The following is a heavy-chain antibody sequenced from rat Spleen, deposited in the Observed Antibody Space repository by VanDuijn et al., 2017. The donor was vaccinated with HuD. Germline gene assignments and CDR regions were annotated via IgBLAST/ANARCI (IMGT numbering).Heavy chain of an antibody. CDR2: ISYDGTAT. CDR1: GLSFSNYD. Sequence: EVQLVESGGGLVQPGRSMKLSCAASGLSFSNYDMAWVRQAPTKGLEWVASISYDGTATYYRDSGKVRFTLSRDNEKSTLYRQMGGLRSEETATYYCAKDLDYGPDYWGQGVMVTVSS. CDR3: AKDLDYGPDY. V-gene: IGHV5S11*01. D-gene: IGHD1-11*01. J-gene: IGHJ2*01.